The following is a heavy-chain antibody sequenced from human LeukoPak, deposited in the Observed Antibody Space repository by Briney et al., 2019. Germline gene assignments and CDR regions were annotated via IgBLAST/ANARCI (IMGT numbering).Heavy chain of an antibody. CDR2: IKQDGGET. D-gene: IGHD6-13*01. Sequence: AGGPLRLSCAASGFTFSSYWMTWVRQAPGKGLEWVANIKQDGGETYYVGSVKGRFTISRDNAQNSLYLQMNSLRAEDTAIYYCAGGVWPRSNYWGQGTLVTVSS. CDR1: GFTFSSYW. V-gene: IGHV3-7*01. CDR3: AGGVWPRSNY. J-gene: IGHJ4*02.